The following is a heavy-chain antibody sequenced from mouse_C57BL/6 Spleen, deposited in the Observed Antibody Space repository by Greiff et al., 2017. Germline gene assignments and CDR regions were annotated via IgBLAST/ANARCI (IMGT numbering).Heavy chain of an antibody. D-gene: IGHD2-3*01. J-gene: IGHJ4*01. CDR1: GYTFTSYW. V-gene: IGHV1-69*01. CDR3: ARQEEGDDGYYVDYYAMDY. Sequence: QVQLQQPGAELVMPGASVKLSCKASGYTFTSYWMHWVKQRPGQGLEWIGEIDPSDSYTNYNQKFKGKSTLTVDKSSSTAYMQLSSLTSEDSAVYYCARQEEGDDGYYVDYYAMDYWGQGTSVTVSS. CDR2: IDPSDSYT.